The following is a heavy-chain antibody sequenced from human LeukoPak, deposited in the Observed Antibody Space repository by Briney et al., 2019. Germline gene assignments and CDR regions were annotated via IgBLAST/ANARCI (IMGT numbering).Heavy chain of an antibody. Sequence: VSVKVSCKASGYTFTGYYMHWVRQAPGQGLEWMGWINPNSGGTNYAQKFQGRVTMTRDTSISTAYMELSRLRSDDTAVYYCARVQYYYGSGSYYPNRYYFDYWGQGTLVTVSS. CDR3: ARVQYYYGSGSYYPNRYYFDY. CDR2: INPNSGGT. V-gene: IGHV1-2*02. D-gene: IGHD3-10*01. J-gene: IGHJ4*02. CDR1: GYTFTGYY.